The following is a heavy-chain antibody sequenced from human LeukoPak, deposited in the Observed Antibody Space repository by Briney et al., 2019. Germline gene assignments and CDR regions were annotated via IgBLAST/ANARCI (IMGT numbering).Heavy chain of an antibody. V-gene: IGHV3-21*01. Sequence: GGPLRLSCAASGFTFSSYTMNWVRQAPGKGLEWVSSISRSSSYIYYADSMKGRFTISRDNANNSLFLQMNSLRAEDTAVYYCARGGVSVGGNFDYWGQGTLVTVSS. D-gene: IGHD4-23*01. CDR1: GFTFSSYT. CDR3: ARGGVSVGGNFDY. CDR2: ISRSSSYI. J-gene: IGHJ4*02.